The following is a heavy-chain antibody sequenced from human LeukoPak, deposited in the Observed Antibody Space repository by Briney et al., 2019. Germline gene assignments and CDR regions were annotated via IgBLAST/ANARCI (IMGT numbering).Heavy chain of an antibody. V-gene: IGHV4-59*01. J-gene: IGHJ4*02. CDR2: IYYSGST. CDR1: GGSISSYY. D-gene: IGHD3-16*02. Sequence: PSETLSLTCTVSGGSISSYYWSWIRQPPGKGLEWIGYIYYSGSTNYNPSLKSRVTISVDTSKNQFSLKLSSVTAADTAVYYCARAPYDYVWGSYRYTNFDYWGQGTLVTVSS. CDR3: ARAPYDYVWGSYRYTNFDY.